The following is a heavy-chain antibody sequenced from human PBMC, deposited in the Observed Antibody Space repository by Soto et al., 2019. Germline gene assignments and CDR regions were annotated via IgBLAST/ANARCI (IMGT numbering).Heavy chain of an antibody. CDR3: ARWGGGYCSSTSCPLFDP. J-gene: IGHJ5*02. V-gene: IGHV1-18*01. CDR2: ISAYNGNT. Sequence: QVQLVQSGAEVKKPGASVKVSCKASGYTFTSYGISWVRQAPGQGLEWMGWISAYNGNTNYAQKLQGRVTMTTATSTSTAYMELRSLRSDDTAVYYCARWGGGYCSSTSCPLFDPWGQGTLVTVSS. D-gene: IGHD2-2*01. CDR1: GYTFTSYG.